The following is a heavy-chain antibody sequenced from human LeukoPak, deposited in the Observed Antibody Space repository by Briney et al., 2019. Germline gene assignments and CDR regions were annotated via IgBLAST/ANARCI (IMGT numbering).Heavy chain of an antibody. D-gene: IGHD2-15*01. CDR1: GFTFSNYN. V-gene: IGHV3-21*01. Sequence: GGSLRLFCAASGFTFSNYNMNWVRQAPGKGLEWVSCISISSNYIYYPDSVKGRFTISRDNAKNSLYLQMNSLRAEDTAVYYCARDGGGGLDYWGQGTLVTVSS. CDR3: ARDGGGGLDY. CDR2: ISISSNYI. J-gene: IGHJ4*02.